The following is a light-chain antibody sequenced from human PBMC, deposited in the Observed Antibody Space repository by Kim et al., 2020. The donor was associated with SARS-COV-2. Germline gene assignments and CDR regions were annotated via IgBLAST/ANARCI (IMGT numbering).Light chain of an antibody. J-gene: IGLJ3*02. CDR3: SSYTSSSPWV. Sequence: GQSITISCTGTISDVGGYNYVSWYQQHPGKAPNLMIYDVSKRPSGVSNRFSGSKSGNTSSLTISGLQAEDEADYYCSSYTSSSPWVFGGGTQLTVL. CDR1: ISDVGGYNY. V-gene: IGLV2-14*04. CDR2: DVS.